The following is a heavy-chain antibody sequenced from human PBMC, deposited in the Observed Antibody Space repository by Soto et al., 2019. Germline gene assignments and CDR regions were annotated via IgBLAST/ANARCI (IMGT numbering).Heavy chain of an antibody. CDR1: GFTVSSNY. Sequence: EVQLVESGGGLIQPGGTLRLSCAASGFTVSSNYMSWVRQAPGKGLEWVSVMYSGGSTYYADSVKGRFTISRDNSKNTLYLQMNSLRAEDTAVYYCARSPMRATYFDYWGQGTLVTVSS. CDR2: MYSGGST. J-gene: IGHJ4*02. CDR3: ARSPMRATYFDY. D-gene: IGHD1-26*01. V-gene: IGHV3-53*01.